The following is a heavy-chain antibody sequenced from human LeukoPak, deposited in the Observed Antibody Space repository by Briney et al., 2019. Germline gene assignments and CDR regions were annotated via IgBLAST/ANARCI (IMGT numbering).Heavy chain of an antibody. CDR1: GFSFSTYA. D-gene: IGHD1-26*01. Sequence: PGGSLRLSCAASGFSFSTYAMSWVRQAPGKGPEWVSTISSSSSYIYYADSVKGRFTISRDNAKNSLYLQMNSLRAEDTAVYYCARDATVGGTSFDYGGQGTLVTVSS. V-gene: IGHV3-21*01. CDR3: ARDATVGGTSFDY. CDR2: ISSSSSYI. J-gene: IGHJ4*02.